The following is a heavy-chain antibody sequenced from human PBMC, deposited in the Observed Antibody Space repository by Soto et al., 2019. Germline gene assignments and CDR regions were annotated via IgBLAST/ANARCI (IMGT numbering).Heavy chain of an antibody. CDR3: AEDLYLEKWELVSAFDI. D-gene: IGHD1-26*01. CDR1: GFTFSSYA. J-gene: IGHJ3*02. Sequence: GGSLRLSCAASGFTFSSYAMSWVRQAPGKGLEWVSAISGSGGSTYYADSVKGRFTISRDNSKNTLYLQMNSLRAEDTAVYYCAEDLYLEKWELVSAFDIWGQGTMVTVSS. V-gene: IGHV3-23*01. CDR2: ISGSGGST.